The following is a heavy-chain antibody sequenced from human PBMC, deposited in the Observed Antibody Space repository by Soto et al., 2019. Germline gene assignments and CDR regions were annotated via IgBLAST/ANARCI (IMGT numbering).Heavy chain of an antibody. CDR3: AHSPYYYGSGRYPRVIAP. D-gene: IGHD3-10*01. CDR2: IYWDDDK. Sequence: QITLKESGPTLVKPTQTLTLTCTFSGFSLSTSGVGVGWIRQPPGKALEWLALIYWDDDKRYSPSLKSRLTLTQDTSKNQVIITMTNMHPMDKATYYCAHSPYYYGSGRYPRVIAPWGQGTLVTVSS. CDR1: GFSLSTSGVG. V-gene: IGHV2-5*02. J-gene: IGHJ5*02.